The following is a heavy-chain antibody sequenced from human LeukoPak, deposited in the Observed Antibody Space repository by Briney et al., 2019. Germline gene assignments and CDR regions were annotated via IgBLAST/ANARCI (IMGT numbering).Heavy chain of an antibody. D-gene: IGHD3-3*01. CDR2: INPNSGGT. V-gene: IGHV1-2*02. CDR3: ARPLYDFWSGYLYY. Sequence: GASVKVSCKASGYTFTSYDINWVRQATGQGLEWMGWINPNSGGTNYAQKFQGRVTMTRDTSISTAYMELSRLRSDDTAVYYCARPLYDFWSGYLYYWGQGALVTVSS. J-gene: IGHJ4*02. CDR1: GYTFTSYD.